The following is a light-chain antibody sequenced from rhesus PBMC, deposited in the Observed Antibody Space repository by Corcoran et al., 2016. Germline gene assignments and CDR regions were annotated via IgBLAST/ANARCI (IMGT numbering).Light chain of an antibody. CDR2: GAS. CDR1: QSVSSR. CDR3: QQDYSWPLT. V-gene: IGKV3-42*01. J-gene: IGKJ4*01. Sequence: EIVMTQSPATLSLSPGERATLSCRASQSVSSRLAWYQQKPGQAPQLLIYGASSRATGTPDRFSGSGCGTDFTLTINRLAPEDVGIYYCQQDYSWPLTFGGGARVELK.